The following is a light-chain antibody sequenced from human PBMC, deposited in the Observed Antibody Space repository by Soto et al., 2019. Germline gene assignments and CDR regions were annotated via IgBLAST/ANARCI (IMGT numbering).Light chain of an antibody. CDR3: QQYQDWPRT. CDR2: EVS. Sequence: EIVLTQSPGTLSLSPGDRATLSCRASERLTGNLAWYQHRPGQAPRLLIYEVSTRATYIPARFSGRGSRTEFTLTISSLQAEDSAVYYCQQYQDWPRTFGQGTKV. J-gene: IGKJ1*01. CDR1: ERLTGN. V-gene: IGKV3-15*01.